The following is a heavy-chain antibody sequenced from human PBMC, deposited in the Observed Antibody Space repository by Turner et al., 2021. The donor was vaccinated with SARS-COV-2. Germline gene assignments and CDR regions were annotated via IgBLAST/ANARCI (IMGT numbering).Heavy chain of an antibody. CDR1: GHSISSYW. CDR2: IFLGDSDT. Sequence: EVQLEQSGAEVKKPGESLTISCKGSGHSISSYWIGWVRQMPGKGLEWMGIIFLGDSDTRYSPSFQGQVTISAYNSITTAYLQWSILKASDTATYYCAKLRGSSYGMDVWGHGTTVTVSS. J-gene: IGHJ6*02. CDR3: AKLRGSSYGMDV. D-gene: IGHD6-6*01. V-gene: IGHV5-51*01.